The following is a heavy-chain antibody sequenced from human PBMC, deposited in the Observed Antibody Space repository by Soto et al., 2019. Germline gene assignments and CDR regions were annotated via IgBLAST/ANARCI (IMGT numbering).Heavy chain of an antibody. Sequence: RGSLRLSCAASGFTFSSYAMSWVRQAPGKGLEWVSAISGSGGSTYYADSVKGRFTISRDNSKNTLYLQMNSLRAEDTAVYYCANVFGVTTAYWYFDLCGRRSLVPVSS. D-gene: IGHD3-16*01. V-gene: IGHV3-23*01. CDR3: ANVFGVTTAYWYFDL. CDR1: GFTFSSYA. CDR2: ISGSGGST. J-gene: IGHJ2*01.